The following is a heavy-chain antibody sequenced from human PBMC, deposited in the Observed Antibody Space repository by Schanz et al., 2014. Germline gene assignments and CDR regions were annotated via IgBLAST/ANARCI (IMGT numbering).Heavy chain of an antibody. CDR2: IIPILGIA. V-gene: IGHV1-69*02. CDR3: ASSGAGYSSSWDFDY. D-gene: IGHD6-13*01. J-gene: IGHJ4*02. CDR1: GGTFSTYT. Sequence: QVQLVQSGAEVKKPGASVKVSCKASGGTFSTYTISWVRQAPGQGLEWMGRIIPILGIANYAQKSQGRVTITAGKSTFTAYMDVSSLRSEDTAVYYCASSGAGYSSSWDFDYWGQGTLVTVSS.